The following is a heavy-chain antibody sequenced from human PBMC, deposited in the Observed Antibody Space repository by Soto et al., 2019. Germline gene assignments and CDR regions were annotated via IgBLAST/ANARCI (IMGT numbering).Heavy chain of an antibody. D-gene: IGHD5-12*01. CDR1: GGTFSSYA. CDR2: IIPIFGTA. V-gene: IGHV1-69*12. J-gene: IGHJ4*02. CDR3: ARGSAMVDIVVTILGYFDY. Sequence: QVQLVQSGAEVKKPGSSVKVSCKASGGTFSSYAISWVRQAPGQGLEWMGGIIPIFGTANYAQKFQGRVTITADESTSTAYMELSSLRSEDTAVYYCARGSAMVDIVVTILGYFDYWGQGTLVTVSA.